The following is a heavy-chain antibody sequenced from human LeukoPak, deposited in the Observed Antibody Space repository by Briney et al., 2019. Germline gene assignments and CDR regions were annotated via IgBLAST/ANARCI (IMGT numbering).Heavy chain of an antibody. J-gene: IGHJ5*01. CDR2: IIPILGIA. D-gene: IGHD3-16*01. Sequence: ASVKVSCKASGGTFSSYAISWVRQAPGQGLEWMGRIIPILGIANYAQKFQGRVMITADKSTSTAYMELSSLRSEDTAVYYCATALDAYNWIDSWGQGTLVSVSS. V-gene: IGHV1-69*04. CDR1: GGTFSSYA. CDR3: ATALDAYNWIDS.